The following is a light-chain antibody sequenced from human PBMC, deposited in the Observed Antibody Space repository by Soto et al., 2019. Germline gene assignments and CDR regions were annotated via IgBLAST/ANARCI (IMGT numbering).Light chain of an antibody. J-gene: IGKJ2*01. CDR2: GGS. CDR3: HQYATSSPT. V-gene: IGKV1-5*01. Sequence: DIQMTQSPSTLSASVGDRVTITCRASQSISVYLAWYQQRPREAPKLLTYGGSSLESGVPSRFSGSGSGTEFTLTISSLQPTDFATYYCHQYATSSPTFGQGTKLEI. CDR1: QSISVY.